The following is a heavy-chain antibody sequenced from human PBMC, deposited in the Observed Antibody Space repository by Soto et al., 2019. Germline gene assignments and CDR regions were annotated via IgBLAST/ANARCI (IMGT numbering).Heavy chain of an antibody. CDR3: ARGDGDYHDGNGYLSRH. CDR2: IKSDGSGA. D-gene: IGHD3-22*01. J-gene: IGHJ4*02. CDR1: GFTFSSYW. Sequence: EVQLVESGGDLVQPGGSLRLSCAASGFTFSSYWMHWVRQAPGKGLVWVSRIKSDGSGAIYADAVKGRFTVYRDNAKNTLYLLMNSLSTEDTAVYYCARGDGDYHDGNGYLSRHWGQGHRVTVSS. V-gene: IGHV3-74*01.